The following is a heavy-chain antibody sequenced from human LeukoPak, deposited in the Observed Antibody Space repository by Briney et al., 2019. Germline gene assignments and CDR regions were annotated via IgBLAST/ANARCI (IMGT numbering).Heavy chain of an antibody. V-gene: IGHV4-59*01. CDR2: IYYSGST. CDR1: GGSISSYY. CDR3: ARYEDSSGWYNWFDP. D-gene: IGHD6-19*01. J-gene: IGHJ5*02. Sequence: SETLSLTCTVSGGSISSYYWSWIRQPPGKGLEGIGYIYYSGSTNYNPSLKSRVTISVDTSKNQFSLKLSSVTAADTAVYYCARYEDSSGWYNWFDPWGQGTLVTVSS.